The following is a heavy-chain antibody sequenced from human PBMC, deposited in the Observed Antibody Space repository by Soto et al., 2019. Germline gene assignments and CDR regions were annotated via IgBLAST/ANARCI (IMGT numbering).Heavy chain of an antibody. CDR2: LSWDDDK. CDR3: AHIKEYFDWLLSSCYLAL. J-gene: IGHJ2*01. CDR1: GFSLSTSGVG. D-gene: IGHD3-9*01. V-gene: IGHV2-5*02. Sequence: QITLKESGPTLVKPTQTLTLTCTFSGFSLSTSGVGVGWIRQPPGKALEWLALLSWDDDKRYSPSLKSRLTITKDTSKNQLVLTMTKMDPVDTATYYRAHIKEYFDWLLSSCYLALGVGGTLVAVSS.